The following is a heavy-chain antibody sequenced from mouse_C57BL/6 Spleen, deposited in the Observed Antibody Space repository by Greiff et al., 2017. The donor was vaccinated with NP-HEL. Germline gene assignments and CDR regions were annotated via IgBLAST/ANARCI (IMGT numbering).Heavy chain of an antibody. J-gene: IGHJ4*01. CDR3: ARRRAAQTPYAMDY. CDR2: IDPSDSYT. Sequence: QVQLQQPGAELVMPGASVKLSCKASGYTFTSYWMHWVKQRPGQGLEWIGEIDPSDSYTNYNQKFKGKSTLTVDKSSSTAYMQLSSLTSEDSAVYYCARRRAAQTPYAMDYWGQGTSVTVSS. D-gene: IGHD3-2*02. CDR1: GYTFTSYW. V-gene: IGHV1-69*01.